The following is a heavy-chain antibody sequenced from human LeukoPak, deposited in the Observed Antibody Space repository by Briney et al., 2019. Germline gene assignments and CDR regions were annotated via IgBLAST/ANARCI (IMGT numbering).Heavy chain of an antibody. D-gene: IGHD1-14*01. Sequence: WFRQAPGKGLEWVGFIRSKAYGGTTEYAASAKDRFTISRDDSKSIAYLQMNSLKTEDTAVYYCTRNHGDYWGQGTLVTVSS. J-gene: IGHJ4*02. CDR3: TRNHGDY. V-gene: IGHV3-49*03. CDR2: IRSKAYGGTT.